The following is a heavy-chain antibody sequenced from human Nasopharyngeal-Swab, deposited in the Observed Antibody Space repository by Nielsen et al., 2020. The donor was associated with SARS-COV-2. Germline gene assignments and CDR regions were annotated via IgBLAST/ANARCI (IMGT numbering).Heavy chain of an antibody. V-gene: IGHV3-74*01. CDR1: GFTFSSSW. D-gene: IGHD2-15*01. CDR3: ARGKDCGGGSCNGYHYYGMDV. Sequence: GESLKISCAASGFTFSSSWIHWVRQAPGKGLVWVSRINPDGRSTAYADSVKGRFTISRDNAKNTVYPQMNSLRAEDTAVYYCARGKDCGGGSCNGYHYYGMDVWGLGTTVTVSS. J-gene: IGHJ6*02. CDR2: INPDGRST.